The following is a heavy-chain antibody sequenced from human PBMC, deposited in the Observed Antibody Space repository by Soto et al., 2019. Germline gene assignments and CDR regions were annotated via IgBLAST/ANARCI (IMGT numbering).Heavy chain of an antibody. V-gene: IGHV6-1*01. CDR3: ARDSSGYGPFDS. Sequence: PSQTLSLTWPISGDTVSSTSAAWTWIRQSPSRGLEWVGRTYYRSKWYNYYAVSVKGRITINPDTSKNQFSLQLNSVTPEDTAMYYCARDSSGYGPFDSWGQRTLVTVSS. J-gene: IGHJ4*02. CDR1: GDTVSSTSAA. CDR2: TYYRSKWYN. D-gene: IGHD5-12*01.